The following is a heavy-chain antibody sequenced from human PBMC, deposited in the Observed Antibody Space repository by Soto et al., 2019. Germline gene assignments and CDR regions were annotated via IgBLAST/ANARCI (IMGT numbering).Heavy chain of an antibody. CDR3: ARDSAVAGYYYYGMDV. CDR1: GYSISSGYY. Sequence: SETLSLTCAVSGYSISSGYYWGWIRQPPGKGLEWIGSIYHSGSTYYNPSLKSRVTISVDTSKNQFSLKLSSVTAADTAVYYCARDSAVAGYYYYGMDVWGQGTTVT. V-gene: IGHV4-38-2*02. CDR2: IYHSGST. D-gene: IGHD6-19*01. J-gene: IGHJ6*02.